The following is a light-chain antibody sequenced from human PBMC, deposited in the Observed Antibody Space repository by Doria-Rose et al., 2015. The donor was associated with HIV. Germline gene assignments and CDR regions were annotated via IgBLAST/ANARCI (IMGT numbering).Light chain of an antibody. CDR1: QSFSSTY. CDR2: DGS. CDR3: HQYGTSWT. J-gene: IGKJ1*01. Sequence: EIVMTQSPGTLSLSPGERATLSCRASQSFSSTYLAWYQQKPSQAPSLLIYDGSTRATGIPDRSSASGSGTYFTLTINRLEPEDFALYYCHQYGTSWTFGQGTKVEI. V-gene: IGKV3-20*01.